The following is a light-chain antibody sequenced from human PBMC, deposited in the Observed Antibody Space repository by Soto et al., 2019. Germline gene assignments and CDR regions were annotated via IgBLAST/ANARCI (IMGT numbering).Light chain of an antibody. CDR1: QNLSRYF. Sequence: GFTRSRAQVSLCLWDSASLSWRSSQNLSRYFLAWYQHKPGQAPRLLISGASRRATGIPDRFSGAGSGTDFTLTISRLEPEDFAVYNGQQYGSPGTFGQGTKVDIK. J-gene: IGKJ1*01. V-gene: IGKV3-20*01. CDR2: GAS. CDR3: QQYGSPGT.